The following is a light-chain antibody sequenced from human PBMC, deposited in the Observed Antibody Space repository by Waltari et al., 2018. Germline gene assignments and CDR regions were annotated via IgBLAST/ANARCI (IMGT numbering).Light chain of an antibody. CDR1: QSVSRT. V-gene: IGKV3-20*01. Sequence: SCRASQSVSRTLAWYQQKPGQAPKLLIYGASIRATGIPDRFTGSGSGTDFSLTISCLEPEDFAIYCCQHYVRLPATFGQGTKVEIK. CDR2: GAS. J-gene: IGKJ1*01. CDR3: QHYVRLPAT.